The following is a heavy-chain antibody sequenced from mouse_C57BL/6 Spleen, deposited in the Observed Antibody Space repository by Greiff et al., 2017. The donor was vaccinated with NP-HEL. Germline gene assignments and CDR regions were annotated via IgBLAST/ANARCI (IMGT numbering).Heavy chain of an antibody. D-gene: IGHD1-1*01. V-gene: IGHV1-55*01. CDR2: IYPGSGST. CDR3: ARGRDTTGGWYLDV. J-gene: IGHJ1*03. CDR1: GYTFTSYW. Sequence: QVQLQQPGAELVKPGASVKMSCKASGYTFTSYWITWVKQRPGQGLEWIGDIYPGSGSTNYNEKFKSKATLTVDTSSSTAYMQLSSLTSEDSAVYYCARGRDTTGGWYLDVWGTGTTVTVSS.